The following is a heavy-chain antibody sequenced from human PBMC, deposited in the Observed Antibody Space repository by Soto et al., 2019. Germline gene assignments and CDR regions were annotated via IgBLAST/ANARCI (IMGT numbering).Heavy chain of an antibody. J-gene: IGHJ6*02. CDR2: ISGSGGST. CDR1: GFTFGSYA. V-gene: IGHV3-23*01. Sequence: GGSLRLSCAASGFTFGSYAMNWVRQAPGKGLEWVSAISGSGGSTFYADSVKGRFTISRDNSKNTLFLQMNSLRAEDTAVYYCAKSVWFGVFYGMDVWGQAATVTVSS. D-gene: IGHD3-10*01. CDR3: AKSVWFGVFYGMDV.